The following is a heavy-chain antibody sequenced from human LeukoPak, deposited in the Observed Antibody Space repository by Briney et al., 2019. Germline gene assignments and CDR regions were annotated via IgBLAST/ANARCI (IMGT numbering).Heavy chain of an antibody. CDR1: GFTFSSYS. CDR2: ISSSSSYI. Sequence: PGGSLRLSCAPSGFTFSSYSMNWVRQAPGKGLEWVSSISSSSSYIYYADSVKGRFTISRDKPKNSLYLQMNSLRAEDTAVYYCARAGRLYSSGWRKNWFDPWGQGTLVTVSS. CDR3: ARAGRLYSSGWRKNWFDP. V-gene: IGHV3-21*01. J-gene: IGHJ5*02. D-gene: IGHD6-19*01.